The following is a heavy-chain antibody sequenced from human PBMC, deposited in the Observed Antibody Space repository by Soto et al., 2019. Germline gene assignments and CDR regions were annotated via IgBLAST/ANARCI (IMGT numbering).Heavy chain of an antibody. D-gene: IGHD7-27*01. CDR1: GGTFSRYT. V-gene: IGHV1-69*08. J-gene: IGHJ2*01. CDR3: AREQTGDYWYFDL. CDR2: IIPILGIA. Sequence: QVQLVQSGAEVKKPGSSVKVSCKASGGTFSRYTISWVRQAPGQGLEWMGRIIPILGIANYAQKFQGRVTITADKSTSTAYMELSSLRSEDTAVYYCAREQTGDYWYFDLWGRGTLVTVSS.